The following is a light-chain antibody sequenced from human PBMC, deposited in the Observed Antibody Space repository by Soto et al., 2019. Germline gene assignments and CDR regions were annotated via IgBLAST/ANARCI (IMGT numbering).Light chain of an antibody. CDR3: CSYASGSIYV. J-gene: IGLJ1*01. V-gene: IGLV2-14*01. Sequence: QSALTQPASVSGSPGQSITISCTGTSSDVGAFNNVSWYLQYPGKAPKLMIYEVGNRPSGVSNRFSGSKSGNTASLTISGLQAEDEADYYCCSYASGSIYVFGTGTKLTVL. CDR2: EVG. CDR1: SSDVGAFNN.